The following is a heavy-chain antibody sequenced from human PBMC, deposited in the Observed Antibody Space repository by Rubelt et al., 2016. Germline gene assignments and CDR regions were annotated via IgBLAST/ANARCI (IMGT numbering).Heavy chain of an antibody. V-gene: IGHV1-69*01. CDR1: GGTFSSYA. Sequence: QVQLVQSGAEVKKPGSSVKVSCKASGGTFSSYAISWVRQAPGQGLEWMGGIIPIFGTANYAQKFKGRVTITADDSTSTADMELSSLRSEDTAVYYCARASSTSYWEGWFDPWGQGTLVTVSS. D-gene: IGHD2-2*01. CDR3: ARASSTSYWEGWFDP. CDR2: IIPIFGTA. J-gene: IGHJ5*02.